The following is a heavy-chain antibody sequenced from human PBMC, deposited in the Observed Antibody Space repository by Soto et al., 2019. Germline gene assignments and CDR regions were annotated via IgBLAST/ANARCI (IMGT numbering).Heavy chain of an antibody. J-gene: IGHJ6*02. Sequence: EVQLVESGGGLVQPGRSPRLSCAASGFTFHEYAMHWVRQVPGKGLEWVSGISWNSVSIGYADSVKGRITVSRDNAKNSLYLEMNRLRDEDTALYYCAKDIVGGYSYFQGLDVWGQGTTVTVSS. CDR2: ISWNSVSI. CDR3: AKDIVGGYSYFQGLDV. CDR1: GFTFHEYA. D-gene: IGHD1-26*01. V-gene: IGHV3-9*01.